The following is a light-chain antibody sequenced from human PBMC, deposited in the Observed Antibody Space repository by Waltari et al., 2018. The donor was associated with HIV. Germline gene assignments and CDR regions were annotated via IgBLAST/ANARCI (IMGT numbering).Light chain of an antibody. CDR2: AAS. CDR1: QSVSNS. V-gene: IGKV1-39*01. Sequence: DIQMTQSPSSLSASVGDRVTITCRASQSVSNSLNWYQQKPGKAPKLLIYAASSLQNEVPSRFSGSGSGTDFTLTVNSLQPEDFATYYCQQTYRTPQTFGQGTRLENK. J-gene: IGKJ5*01. CDR3: QQTYRTPQT.